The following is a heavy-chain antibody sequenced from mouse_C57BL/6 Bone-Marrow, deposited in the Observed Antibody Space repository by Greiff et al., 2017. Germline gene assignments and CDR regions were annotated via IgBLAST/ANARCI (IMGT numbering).Heavy chain of an antibody. CDR2: ISDGGSYT. V-gene: IGHV5-4*03. CDR1: GFTFSSYA. CDR3: ARVNYVGAMDY. D-gene: IGHD2-1*01. Sequence: DVKLVESGGGLVKPGGSLKLSCAASGFTFSSYAMSWVRQTPEKRLEWVATISDGGSYTYYPDNVKGRFTISRDNAKNNLYLQMSHLKSEDTAMYYCARVNYVGAMDYWGQGTSVTVSS. J-gene: IGHJ4*01.